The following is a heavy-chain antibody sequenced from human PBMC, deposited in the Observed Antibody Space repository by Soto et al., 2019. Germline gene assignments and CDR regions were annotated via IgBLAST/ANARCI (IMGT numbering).Heavy chain of an antibody. D-gene: IGHD1-20*01. CDR2: INEDGSKK. Sequence: GGSLRLSCAASGFAFSIYWMMWVRQALGKGLEWVANINEDGSKKHHVDSVKGRFTISRDNAKNSLYLQLNSLRTEDTAIYYCVRENNGGPEFWGQGTMVTVSS. V-gene: IGHV3-7*01. CDR3: VRENNGGPEF. CDR1: GFAFSIYW. J-gene: IGHJ4*02.